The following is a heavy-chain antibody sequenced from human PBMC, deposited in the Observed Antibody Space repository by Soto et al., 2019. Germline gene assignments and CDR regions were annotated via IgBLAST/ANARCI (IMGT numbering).Heavy chain of an antibody. V-gene: IGHV3-33*01. J-gene: IGHJ6*02. CDR3: ARGLRGISFYGMDV. D-gene: IGHD3-16*01. CDR2: IWYDGSNK. CDR1: GFTFSLYG. Sequence: QVQLVESGGGVVQPGRSLRLSCAASGFTFSLYGMHWVRQAPGKGLEWVAVIWYDGSNKFYADSVKGRFTIYRDNSKNTLYLQLSSLREEDRAVYYWARGLRGISFYGMDVWGQGTRVIVSS.